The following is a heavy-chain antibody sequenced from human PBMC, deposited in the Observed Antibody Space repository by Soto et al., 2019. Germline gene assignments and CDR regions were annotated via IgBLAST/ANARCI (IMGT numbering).Heavy chain of an antibody. J-gene: IGHJ4*02. V-gene: IGHV4-34*01. CDR1: GGSFSGYY. CDR2: INHSGRT. Sequence: QVQLQQWGAGLLKPSETLSLTCAVYGGSFSGYYWSWIRQPPGKGLEWIGEINHSGRTNYNPSLKGRVTISVDTSKNQFSLKLSSVTAADTAVYYCARGVGGFGQWYAYWGQGTLVTVSS. CDR3: ARGVGGFGQWYAY. D-gene: IGHD3-10*01.